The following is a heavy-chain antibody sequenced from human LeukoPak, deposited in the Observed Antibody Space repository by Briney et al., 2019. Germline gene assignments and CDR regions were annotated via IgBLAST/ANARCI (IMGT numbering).Heavy chain of an antibody. CDR2: INHSGST. Sequence: SGTRSLTCAVYGGSFSGYYGSGIRQPPGKGLDWIGEINHSGSTNYNPSLKSRVTISVDTSKNQFSLKLSSVTAADTAVYYCARGRFLEWLRPFDYWGQGTLVTVSS. CDR3: ARGRFLEWLRPFDY. V-gene: IGHV4-34*01. J-gene: IGHJ4*02. D-gene: IGHD3-3*01. CDR1: GGSFSGYY.